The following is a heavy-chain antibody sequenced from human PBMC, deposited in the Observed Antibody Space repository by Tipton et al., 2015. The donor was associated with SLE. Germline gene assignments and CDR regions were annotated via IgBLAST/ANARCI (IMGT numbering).Heavy chain of an antibody. Sequence: TLSLTCTVSGGSISSYYWSWIRQPPGKGLEWIGYIYTSGSTNYNPSLKSRVTISVDTSKNQFSLKLSSVTAADTAVYYCARLPGYSSGWSDYWGQGTLVTVSS. V-gene: IGHV4-4*09. CDR2: IYTSGST. D-gene: IGHD6-19*01. CDR1: GGSISSYY. CDR3: ARLPGYSSGWSDY. J-gene: IGHJ4*02.